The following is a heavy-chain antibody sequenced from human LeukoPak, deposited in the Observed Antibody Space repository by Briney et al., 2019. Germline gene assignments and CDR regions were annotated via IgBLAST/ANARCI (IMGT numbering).Heavy chain of an antibody. J-gene: IGHJ6*02. CDR1: GYTFTSYD. V-gene: IGHV1-8*01. CDR3: AREAASYYYYGMDV. D-gene: IGHD6-25*01. Sequence: APVKVSCKASGYTFTSYDINWVRQATGQGLEWMGWMNPNSGNTGYAQKFQGRVTMTRNTSISTAYMELSSLRSEDTAVYYCAREAASYYYYGMDVWGQGTTVTVSS. CDR2: MNPNSGNT.